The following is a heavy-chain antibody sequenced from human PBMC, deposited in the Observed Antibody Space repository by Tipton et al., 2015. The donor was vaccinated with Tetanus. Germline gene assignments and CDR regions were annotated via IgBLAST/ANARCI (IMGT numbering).Heavy chain of an antibody. CDR3: ARRIPVFGVVIIDAFDL. J-gene: IGHJ3*01. V-gene: IGHV4-59*01. D-gene: IGHD3-3*01. Sequence: TLSLTCTVSGGSISGYYWTWIRQPPGKGLEWIGYIYYNGTTSYNPSLKSRVTISVDTSKNRFSLKLSSVTAADTAVYYCARRIPVFGVVIIDAFDLWAQGTMVTVSS. CDR2: IYYNGTT. CDR1: GGSISGYY.